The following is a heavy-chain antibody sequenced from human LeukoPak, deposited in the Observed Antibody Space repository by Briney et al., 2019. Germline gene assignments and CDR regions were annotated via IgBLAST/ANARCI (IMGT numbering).Heavy chain of an antibody. CDR1: GGSISSYY. J-gene: IGHJ5*02. V-gene: IGHV4-4*07. CDR2: IYTSGST. Sequence: SETLSLTCTVSGGSISSYYWSWIRQPAGKGLEWIGRIYTSGSTNYNPSLKSRVTMSVDTSKNQFSLKLSSVTAADTAVYYCAREISITMVRGVNKFDPWGQGTLVTVSS. D-gene: IGHD3-10*01. CDR3: AREISITMVRGVNKFDP.